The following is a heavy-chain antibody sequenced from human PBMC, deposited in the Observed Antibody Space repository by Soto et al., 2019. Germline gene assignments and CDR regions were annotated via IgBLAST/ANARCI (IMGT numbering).Heavy chain of an antibody. J-gene: IGHJ6*02. CDR2: IYYSGST. CDR1: GGSFSGYY. D-gene: IGHD4-17*01. Sequence: SETLSLTCAVYGGSFSGYYWTWIRQHPQKGLEWIGHIYYSGSTYYNPSLKSRVTISVDRSKNQFSLKLSSVTAADTAVYYCARAHYGDYGYGMDVWGQGTTVTVSS. V-gene: IGHV4-34*01. CDR3: ARAHYGDYGYGMDV.